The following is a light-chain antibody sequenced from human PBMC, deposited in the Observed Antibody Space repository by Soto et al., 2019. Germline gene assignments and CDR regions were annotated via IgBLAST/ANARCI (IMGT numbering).Light chain of an antibody. CDR1: QSVSSAY. CDR2: GAS. J-gene: IGKJ4*01. Sequence: VLTQSPGTLSLSPGERATLSCRASQSVSSAYLAWYQQKPGRAPRLLIYGASSRASGIPDKFSGSGSGTDFILTISRLEPEDFAVYYCQQYGTSPLTFGGGTKLEIK. CDR3: QQYGTSPLT. V-gene: IGKV3-20*01.